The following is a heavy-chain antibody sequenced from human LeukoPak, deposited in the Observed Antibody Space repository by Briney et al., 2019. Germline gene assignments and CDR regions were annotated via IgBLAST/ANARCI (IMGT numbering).Heavy chain of an antibody. CDR3: ARHLSDRTTVAGEFDY. V-gene: IGHV4-59*08. Sequence: SETLSLTCTVSGGSLNNNYWSWVRQPPGKGLECIGYISYSGITNYNPSLESRATISVASSRTNFYLKVNSVTAADTAVYFCARHLSDRTTVAGEFDYWGQGILVTVSP. CDR2: ISYSGIT. J-gene: IGHJ4*02. D-gene: IGHD6-19*01. CDR1: GGSLNNNY.